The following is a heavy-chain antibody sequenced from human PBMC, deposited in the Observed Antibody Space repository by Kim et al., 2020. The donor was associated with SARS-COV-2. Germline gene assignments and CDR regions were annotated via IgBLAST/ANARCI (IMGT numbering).Heavy chain of an antibody. Sequence: GGSLRLSCAASGFTSSSYGMHWVRQAPGKGLEWVAVIWYDGSNKYYADSVKGRFTISRDNSKNTLYLQMNSLRAEDTAVYYCARDKWIQLWLSHYGMDVWGQGTTVTVSS. CDR2: IWYDGSNK. V-gene: IGHV3-33*01. J-gene: IGHJ6*02. D-gene: IGHD5-18*01. CDR3: ARDKWIQLWLSHYGMDV. CDR1: GFTSSSYG.